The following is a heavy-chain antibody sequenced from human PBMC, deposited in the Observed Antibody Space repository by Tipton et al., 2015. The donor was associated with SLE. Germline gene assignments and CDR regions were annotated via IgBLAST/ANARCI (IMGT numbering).Heavy chain of an antibody. V-gene: IGHV4-38-2*02. Sequence: TLSLTCTVSGYSISSGYYWGWIRQPPGKGLEWIGSIYHSGSTYYNPSLKSRVTISVDTSKNQFSLKLSSVTAADTAVYYCARADIVVVPAARTLKPNWFDPWGQGTLVTVSS. D-gene: IGHD2-2*01. CDR2: IYHSGST. CDR3: ARADIVVVPAARTLKPNWFDP. CDR1: GYSISSGYY. J-gene: IGHJ5*02.